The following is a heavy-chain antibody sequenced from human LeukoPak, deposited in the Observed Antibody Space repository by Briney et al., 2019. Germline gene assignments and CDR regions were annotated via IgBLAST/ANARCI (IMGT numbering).Heavy chain of an antibody. CDR1: GYTFTSYG. Sequence: ASVKVSCKASGYTFTSYGMSWVRQAPGQGLEWMGWISAYNGNTNYAQKLQGRATMTTDTSTSTAYMELRSLRSDDTAVYYCARLGSSTTGHAFDIWGQGTMATVSS. D-gene: IGHD2-2*01. CDR2: ISAYNGNT. J-gene: IGHJ3*02. V-gene: IGHV1-18*01. CDR3: ARLGSSTTGHAFDI.